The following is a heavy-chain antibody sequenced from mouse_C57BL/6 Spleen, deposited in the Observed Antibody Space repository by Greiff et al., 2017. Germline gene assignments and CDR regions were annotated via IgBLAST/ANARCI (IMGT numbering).Heavy chain of an antibody. CDR3: AREGYGNCGFWLAY. J-gene: IGHJ3*01. D-gene: IGHD2-10*02. Sequence: QVQLQQPGAELVKPGASVKMSCKASGYTFTSYWITWVKQRPGQGLEWIGDIYPGSGSTNYNEKFKSKATLTVDNSSSPAYMQLSSLTSEDSAVYDGAREGYGNCGFWLAYWGQGTLVTVSA. V-gene: IGHV1-55*01. CDR2: IYPGSGST. CDR1: GYTFTSYW.